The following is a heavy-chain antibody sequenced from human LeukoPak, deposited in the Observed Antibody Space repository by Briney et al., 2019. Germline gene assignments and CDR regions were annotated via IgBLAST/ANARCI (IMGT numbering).Heavy chain of an antibody. V-gene: IGHV1-2*02. CDR1: GNTFTGYY. J-gene: IGHJ4*02. D-gene: IGHD3-22*01. Sequence: ASVKVSCKPSGNTFTGYYMHWVRQAPGQGLEWMGWINTNSGGTNSAQKFQGRVTMTRDTSISTVYMELSRLRSDDTAVYYCARGAYYYDSSGHYPMFEYWGQGTLVTVSS. CDR2: INTNSGGT. CDR3: ARGAYYYDSSGHYPMFEY.